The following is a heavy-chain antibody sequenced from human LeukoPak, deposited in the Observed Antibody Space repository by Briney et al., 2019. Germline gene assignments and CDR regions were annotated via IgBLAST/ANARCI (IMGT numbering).Heavy chain of an antibody. CDR1: GGTFSSYA. D-gene: IGHD3-10*01. CDR2: IIPILGIA. V-gene: IGHV1-69*04. CDR3: ARDQLLWFGELLTLYGMDV. Sequence: SVKVSCKASGGTFSSYAISWVRQAPGQGLEWMGRIIPILGIANYAQKFQGRVTITADKSTSTAYMELSSLRSEDTAVYYCARDQLLWFGELLTLYGMDVWGQGTTVTVSS. J-gene: IGHJ6*02.